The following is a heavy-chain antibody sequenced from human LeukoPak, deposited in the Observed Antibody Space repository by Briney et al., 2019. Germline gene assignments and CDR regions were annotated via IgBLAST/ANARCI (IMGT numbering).Heavy chain of an antibody. D-gene: IGHD2-15*01. J-gene: IGHJ5*02. CDR2: IFPADSAT. V-gene: IGHV5-51*01. Sequence: PGESLQISCKASGYSFTSSWIGWVRQMPGEGLEWTGTIFPADSATRYSPSFQGQVTISVDKSINTAFLQWSSLKASDTAMYFCARLSGGSPWGQGTLVTVSS. CDR1: GYSFTSSW. CDR3: ARLSGGSP.